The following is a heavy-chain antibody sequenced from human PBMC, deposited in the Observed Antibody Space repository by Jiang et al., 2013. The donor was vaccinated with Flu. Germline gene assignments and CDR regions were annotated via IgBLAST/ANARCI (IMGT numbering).Heavy chain of an antibody. Sequence: KSRVTISVDTSKNQFSLKLSSVTAADTAVYYCARSSGWQYYYYYYGMDVWGQGTTVTVSS. V-gene: IGHV4-31*02. J-gene: IGHJ6*02. D-gene: IGHD6-19*01. CDR3: ARSSGWQYYYYYYGMDV.